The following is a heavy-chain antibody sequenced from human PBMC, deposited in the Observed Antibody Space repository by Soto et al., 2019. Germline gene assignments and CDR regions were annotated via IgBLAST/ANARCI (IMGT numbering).Heavy chain of an antibody. D-gene: IGHD6-13*01. CDR1: GFTFSSYW. J-gene: IGHJ4*02. CDR3: ARETPYSSSWYVDY. V-gene: IGHV3-7*01. CDR2: IKQDGSEK. Sequence: EVQLVESGGGLVQPGGSLRLSCAASGFTFSSYWMSWVRQAPGKGLEWVANIKQDGSEKYYVDSVKGRFTISRDNAKNSLYLQMNSLRAADTAVYYCARETPYSSSWYVDYWGQGTLVTVSS.